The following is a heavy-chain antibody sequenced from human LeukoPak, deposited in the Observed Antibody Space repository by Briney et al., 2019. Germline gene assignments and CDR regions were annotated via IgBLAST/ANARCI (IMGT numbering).Heavy chain of an antibody. CDR3: ARDFIEMATIGEGFDC. D-gene: IGHD5-24*01. CDR1: GITFSRYG. CDR2: IWYDGRNK. V-gene: IGHV3-33*01. J-gene: IGHJ4*02. Sequence: PGGSLRLSCAASGITFSRYGMHWVRQAPGKGLEWVAVIWYDGRNKYYGASVKGRFTISRDNFENTLYLQMNSLSAEDTAVYYCARDFIEMATIGEGFDCWGQGTLVTVIS.